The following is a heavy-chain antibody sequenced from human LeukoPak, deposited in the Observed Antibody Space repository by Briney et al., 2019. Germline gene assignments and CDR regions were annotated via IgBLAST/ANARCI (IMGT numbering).Heavy chain of an antibody. D-gene: IGHD6-19*01. CDR1: GFTFSSYE. CDR2: ISSSGSTI. Sequence: PGGSLRLSCAASGFTFSSYEMNWVRQAPGKGLEWVSYISSSGSTIYYADSVKGRFTISRDNAKNSLYLQVNSLRAEDTAVYYCANGGSSGWTFDYWGQGTLVTVSS. V-gene: IGHV3-48*03. J-gene: IGHJ4*02. CDR3: ANGGSSGWTFDY.